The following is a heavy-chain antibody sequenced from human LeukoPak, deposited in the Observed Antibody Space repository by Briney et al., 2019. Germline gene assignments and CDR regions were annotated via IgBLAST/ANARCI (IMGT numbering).Heavy chain of an antibody. CDR1: GVSISSYY. V-gene: IGHV4-59*08. J-gene: IGHJ3*02. D-gene: IGHD2-8*02. Sequence: KPSETLSLTCTVSGVSISSYYWSWIRQPPGKGLEWIGYIYYSGSTNYNPSLKSRVTISVDTSKNQFSLKLRSVTAADTAVYYCASDGGTGYAFDMWGQGTTVTVSS. CDR2: IYYSGST. CDR3: ASDGGTGYAFDM.